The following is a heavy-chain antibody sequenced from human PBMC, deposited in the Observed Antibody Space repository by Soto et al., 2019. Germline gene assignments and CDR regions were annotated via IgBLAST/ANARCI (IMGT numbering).Heavy chain of an antibody. J-gene: IGHJ4*02. V-gene: IGHV3-21*01. Sequence: PGGSLRLSCAASGFTFSSYSMNWVRQAPGKGLEWVSSISSSSSYIYYADSVKGRFTISRDNAKNSLYLQMNSLRAEDTAAYYCASLYYYGSGEPTASDYWGQGTLVTVSS. CDR1: GFTFSSYS. D-gene: IGHD3-10*01. CDR3: ASLYYYGSGEPTASDY. CDR2: ISSSSSYI.